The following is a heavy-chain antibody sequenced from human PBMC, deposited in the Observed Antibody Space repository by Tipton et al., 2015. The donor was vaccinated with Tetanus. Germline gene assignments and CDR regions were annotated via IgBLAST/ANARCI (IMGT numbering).Heavy chain of an antibody. J-gene: IGHJ5*02. CDR1: GDSIRNHY. CDR2: FYYSGNT. V-gene: IGHV4-59*11. Sequence: TLSLTCAVSGDSIRNHYWSWIRQPTGQRLEWIGYFYYSGNTNYNPSFNNRVTISVDTSKNQLSLTLSSVTTAVTAVYYCARKLGNGWFDPWGQGILVTVSS. D-gene: IGHD2-8*01. CDR3: ARKLGNGWFDP.